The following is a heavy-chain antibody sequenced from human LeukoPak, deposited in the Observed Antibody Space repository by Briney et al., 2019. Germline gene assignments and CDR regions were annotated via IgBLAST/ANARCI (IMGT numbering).Heavy chain of an antibody. V-gene: IGHV3-74*01. CDR2: INTDGSIT. D-gene: IGHD3-10*01. J-gene: IGHJ4*02. CDR1: GFTFSDYW. Sequence: GGSLRLSCAASGFTFSDYWIRWVRQAPGKGLVWVSRINTDGSITNYADSVKGRFSISRDNAKNTLYLQTSSLRAEDTAVYYCARDRGPRTGFMVREAYDYWGQGTLVTVSS. CDR3: ARDRGPRTGFMVREAYDY.